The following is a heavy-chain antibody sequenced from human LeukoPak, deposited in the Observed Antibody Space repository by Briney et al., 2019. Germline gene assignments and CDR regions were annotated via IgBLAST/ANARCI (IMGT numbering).Heavy chain of an antibody. D-gene: IGHD1-26*01. CDR1: GGTFSSYA. V-gene: IGHV1-69*04. Sequence: GSSVKVSCKASGGTFSSYAISWVRQAPGQGLEWMGRIIPILGIANYAQKFQGRVTITADKSTSTAYMELSSLRSEDTAVYYCARDSIGWRWELLRHRGPSDYWGQGTLVTVSS. CDR3: ARDSIGWRWELLRHRGPSDY. J-gene: IGHJ4*02. CDR2: IIPILGIA.